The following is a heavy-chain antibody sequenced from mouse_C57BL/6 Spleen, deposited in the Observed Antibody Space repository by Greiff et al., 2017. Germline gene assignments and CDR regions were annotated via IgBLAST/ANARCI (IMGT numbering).Heavy chain of an antibody. D-gene: IGHD1-1*01. Sequence: VQLQQPGAELVMPGASVKLSCKASGYTFTSYWMHWVQPRPGQGLEWIGEIDPSDSYTNYNQKFKGKSTLSVDKSSSTAYMQLSSLTYEDSAVYYCAKNYYGSSYNWYFDVWGTGTAVTVSS. J-gene: IGHJ1*03. CDR2: IDPSDSYT. CDR3: AKNYYGSSYNWYFDV. V-gene: IGHV1-69*01. CDR1: GYTFTSYW.